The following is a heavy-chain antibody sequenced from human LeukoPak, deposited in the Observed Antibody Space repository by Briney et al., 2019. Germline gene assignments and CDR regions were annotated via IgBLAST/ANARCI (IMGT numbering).Heavy chain of an antibody. D-gene: IGHD3-22*01. V-gene: IGHV3-66*01. CDR2: TYSGGST. CDR3: ARVRGYYDAFDI. Sequence: ETLSLTCAVYGGSFSGDYWSWIRQPPGKGLEWVSVTYSGGSTYYADSVKGRFTISRDNSKNTLYLQMNSLRAEDTAVYYCARVRGYYDAFDIWGQGTMVTVSS. J-gene: IGHJ3*02. CDR1: GGSFSGDY.